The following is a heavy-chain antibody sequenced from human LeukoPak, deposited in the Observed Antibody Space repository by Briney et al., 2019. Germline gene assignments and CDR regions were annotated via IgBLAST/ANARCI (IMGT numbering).Heavy chain of an antibody. CDR3: ARVAPALWQWLAATGAFDI. CDR1: GGSIRNYY. D-gene: IGHD6-19*01. CDR2: IYYSGST. V-gene: IGHV4-59*01. Sequence: SETLSLTCTVSGGSIRNYYWSWIRQPPGKGLEWIGYIYYSGSTNYNPSLKSRVTISVDTSKNQFSLKLSSVTAADTAVYYCARVAPALWQWLAATGAFDIWGQGTMVTVSS. J-gene: IGHJ3*02.